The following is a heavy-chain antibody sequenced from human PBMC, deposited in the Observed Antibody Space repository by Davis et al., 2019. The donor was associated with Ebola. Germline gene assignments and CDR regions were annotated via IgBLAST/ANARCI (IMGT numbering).Heavy chain of an antibody. J-gene: IGHJ4*02. CDR1: GGSISSYY. V-gene: IGHV4-59*01. Sequence: SETLSLTCTVSGGSISSYYWSWIRQPPGKGLEWIGYIYSTGTTYYNPSLNSRVTISVDTSKNQFSLKLISVTAADTAVYYCARGSGWADFDYWGQGPLVTVSS. D-gene: IGHD6-25*01. CDR3: ARGSGWADFDY. CDR2: IYSTGTT.